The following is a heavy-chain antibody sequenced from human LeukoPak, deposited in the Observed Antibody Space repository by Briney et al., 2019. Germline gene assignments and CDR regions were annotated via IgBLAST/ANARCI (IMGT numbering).Heavy chain of an antibody. Sequence: SETLSLTCAVSGGSFSGYYWSWIRQPPGKGLEWIGYAYYSGHTNYNSSLKSRVTMSLDTSKSQFSLRLSSVTAADTAVYFCASPPSATPFDYRGPRTLVTASS. D-gene: IGHD2-15*01. CDR2: AYYSGHT. CDR1: GGSFSGYY. CDR3: ASPPSATPFDY. J-gene: IGHJ4*01. V-gene: IGHV4-59*08.